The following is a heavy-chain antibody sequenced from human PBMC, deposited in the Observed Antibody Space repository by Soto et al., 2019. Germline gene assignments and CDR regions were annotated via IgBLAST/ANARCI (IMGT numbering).Heavy chain of an antibody. CDR2: IIPIFGTA. CDR3: ARHSSLRGYCISTSCYGYYYGMDV. D-gene: IGHD2-2*01. CDR1: GGTFSSYA. Sequence: QVPLVQSGAEVKKPGSSVKVSCKASGGTFSSYAISWVRQAPGQGLEWMGGIIPIFGTADYAQKFQGRVTITADESTSTAYMELSSLRSEDTAVYYCARHSSLRGYCISTSCYGYYYGMDVWGQGTTVTVSS. V-gene: IGHV1-69*12. J-gene: IGHJ6*02.